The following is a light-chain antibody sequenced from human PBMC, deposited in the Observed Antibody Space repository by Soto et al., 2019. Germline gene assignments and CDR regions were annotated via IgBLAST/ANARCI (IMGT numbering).Light chain of an antibody. CDR2: DAS. CDR3: QQYNNYGT. CDR1: QSISSW. Sequence: DIQMTQSPSTLSASVGDRVTITCRASQSISSWLAWCQQKAGRAPKLLSYDASVLESGVPSGFSGSGSGTEFTLTSSILQPDDFATYYYQQYNNYGTFGQGTKVDIK. V-gene: IGKV1-5*01. J-gene: IGKJ1*01.